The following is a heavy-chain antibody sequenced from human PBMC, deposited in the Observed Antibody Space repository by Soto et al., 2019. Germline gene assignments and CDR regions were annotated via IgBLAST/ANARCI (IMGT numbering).Heavy chain of an antibody. D-gene: IGHD6-13*01. CDR1: GGSFSGYY. CDR2: INHSGST. J-gene: IGHJ6*02. V-gene: IGHV4-34*01. CDR3: ARGLVSDYYYGMDV. Sequence: PSETLSLTCAVYGGSFSGYYWSWIRQPPGKGLEWIGEINHSGSTNYNPSLKSRVTISVDTSKNQFSLKLSSVTAADTAVYYCARGLVSDYYYGMDVWGQGTTVTVSS.